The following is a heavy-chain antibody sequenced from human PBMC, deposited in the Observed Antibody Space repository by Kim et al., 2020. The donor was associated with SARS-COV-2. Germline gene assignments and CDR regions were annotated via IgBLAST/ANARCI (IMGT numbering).Heavy chain of an antibody. Sequence: YPPHLTSRVTVAVDTSKSHFSLKMSSVTAAHTAVYYCARVTSGSDDDFDIWGQGTMVTVTS. V-gene: IGHV4-61*03. J-gene: IGHJ3*02. CDR3: ARVTSGSDDDFDI. D-gene: IGHD1-26*01.